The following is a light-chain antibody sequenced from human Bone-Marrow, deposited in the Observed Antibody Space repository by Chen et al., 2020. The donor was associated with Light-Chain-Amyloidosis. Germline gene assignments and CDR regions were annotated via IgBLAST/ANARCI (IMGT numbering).Light chain of an antibody. J-gene: IGKJ2*01. CDR3: QQYGSSPRT. V-gene: IGKV3-20*01. Sequence: EIVFTQSPGTLSLSPGESATLSCRASQNVNTRFLAWYQQKPGQAPRLLIYAASSRATGIPDRFRATGSGTDFTLSISRLEPEDFAVYYCQQYGSSPRTFGQGTKLEI. CDR2: AAS. CDR1: QNVNTRF.